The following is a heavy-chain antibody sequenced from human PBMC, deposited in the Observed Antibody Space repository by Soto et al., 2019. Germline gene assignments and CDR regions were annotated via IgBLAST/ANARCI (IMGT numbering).Heavy chain of an antibody. V-gene: IGHV3-23*01. D-gene: IGHD3-9*01. CDR1: GFSFSTYA. J-gene: IGHJ4*02. CDR2: ISGGGSNT. Sequence: EVQLWESGGGLVPPGGSLRLSCAAAGFSFSTYAMTWVRQAPGKWLQWVSAISGGGSNTHYADSVKGRFTISRDNSKKLLHLQMNSLRAEDTAIYYCAKFSAASVYDISSAPDYWCQGTMVTVYS. CDR3: AKFSAASVYDISSAPDY.